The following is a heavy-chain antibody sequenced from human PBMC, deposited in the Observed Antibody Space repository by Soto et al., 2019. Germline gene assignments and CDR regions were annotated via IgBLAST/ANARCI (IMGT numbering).Heavy chain of an antibody. J-gene: IGHJ5*02. Sequence: ASVKVSCKASGYTFTSYGISWVRQAPGQGLEWMGWISAYNGNTNYAQKLQGRVTMTTDKSTSTAYMELRSLRSDDTAVYFCARDSGATTFLWFAPWGQRSLVTVSA. D-gene: IGHD1-26*01. CDR1: GYTFTSYG. V-gene: IGHV1-18*01. CDR2: ISAYNGNT. CDR3: ARDSGATTFLWFAP.